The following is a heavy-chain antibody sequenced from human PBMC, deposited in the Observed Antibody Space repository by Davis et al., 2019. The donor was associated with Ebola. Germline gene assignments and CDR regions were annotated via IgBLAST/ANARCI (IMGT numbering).Heavy chain of an antibody. CDR2: ISYDGSNK. CDR3: AKQWYSSGWYYYYGMDV. V-gene: IGHV3-30-3*02. CDR1: GFTFNSYV. D-gene: IGHD6-19*01. Sequence: GESLKISCAASGFTFNSYVMQWVRQAPGKGLEWVALISYDGSNKYYADSVQGRFTISRDNSKNTLYLQMNSLRAEDTAVYYCAKQWYSSGWYYYYGMDVWGQGTTVTVSS. J-gene: IGHJ6*02.